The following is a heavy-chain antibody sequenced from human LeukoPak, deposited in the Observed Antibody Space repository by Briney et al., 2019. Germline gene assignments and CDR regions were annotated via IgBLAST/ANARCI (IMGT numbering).Heavy chain of an antibody. J-gene: IGHJ4*02. CDR2: ISDSGGTT. V-gene: IGHV3-23*01. Sequence: GGSLRLSCAASGFTFKTYAMSWVRQAPGKGLEWVSISDSGGTTYYADSVKGRFTISRDNSKNTLYLQMNSLRAEDTAVYYCAKASYYFDSGGDQYYFDFWGQGTLVTVSS. CDR1: GFTFKTYA. D-gene: IGHD3-22*01. CDR3: AKASYYFDSGGDQYYFDF.